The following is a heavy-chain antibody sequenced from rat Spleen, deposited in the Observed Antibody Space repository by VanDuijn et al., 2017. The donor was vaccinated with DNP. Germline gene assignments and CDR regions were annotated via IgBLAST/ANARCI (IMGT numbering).Heavy chain of an antibody. Sequence: EVQLVESGGGLVQPGRSLKLSCAASGFTFSNYYMAWVRQAPKKGLEWVATISYEGSSTYYRDSVKGRFTISRDNAKSTLYLQMDSLRSEDTATYYCARGSSFDYWGQGVMVTVSS. CDR1: GFTFSNYY. D-gene: IGHD5-1*01. CDR3: ARGSSFDY. J-gene: IGHJ2*01. V-gene: IGHV5-7*01. CDR2: ISYEGSST.